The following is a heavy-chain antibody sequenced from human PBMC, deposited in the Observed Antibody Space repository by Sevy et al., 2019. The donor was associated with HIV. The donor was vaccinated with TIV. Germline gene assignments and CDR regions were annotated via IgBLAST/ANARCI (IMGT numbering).Heavy chain of an antibody. CDR3: AAGLGASDFDY. CDR2: IKSKTDGATR. V-gene: IGHV3-15*01. Sequence: GGSLRLSCVASGFTFNKAWMSWVRQAPGKGLEWVGRIKSKTDGATRDLAAPVKGRIIISRDDSKNTRYRQISNLKIEDTGVYFCAAGLGASDFDYWGQGTLVTVSS. J-gene: IGHJ4*02. CDR1: GFTFNKAW. D-gene: IGHD1-26*01.